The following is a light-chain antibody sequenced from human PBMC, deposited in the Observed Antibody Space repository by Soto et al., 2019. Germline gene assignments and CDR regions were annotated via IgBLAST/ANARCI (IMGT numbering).Light chain of an antibody. CDR3: SSYAGSNNLNV. Sequence: QSVLTQPPSASGSPGQSVTISCTGTSSDVGGYNYVSWYQQHPGKAPKLMIYEVSKRPSGVSDRFSGSKSGNTASLTVSGLQAEDEADYYCSSYAGSNNLNVFGTGTKVTVL. J-gene: IGLJ1*01. CDR1: SSDVGGYNY. CDR2: EVS. V-gene: IGLV2-8*01.